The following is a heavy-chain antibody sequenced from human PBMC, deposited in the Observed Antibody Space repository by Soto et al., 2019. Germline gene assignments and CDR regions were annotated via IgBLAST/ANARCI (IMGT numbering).Heavy chain of an antibody. CDR3: GNGGGDYSSGWYGAFDI. J-gene: IGHJ3*02. D-gene: IGHD6-19*01. Sequence: EVQLLESGGGLVQPGGSLRLSCAASGFTFNSYAMSWVRQAPGKGLEWVSTIGGSGGSTYYADSVKGRFTISRDNSKNKVYLQMSSLRAEDTAVYYCGNGGGDYSSGWYGAFDIWGQGTMVTVSS. CDR2: IGGSGGST. V-gene: IGHV3-23*01. CDR1: GFTFNSYA.